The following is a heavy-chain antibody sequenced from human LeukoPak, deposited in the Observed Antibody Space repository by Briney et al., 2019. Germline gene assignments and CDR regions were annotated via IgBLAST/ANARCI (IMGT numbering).Heavy chain of an antibody. Sequence: SETLSLTCTVSGGSISSSSYYWGWIRQPPGKGLEWIGSFYYSGSTYYNPSLKSRVTISVDTSKNQFSLKVSSVTAADTAVYYCARDRQLPSTVWFDPWGQGTLVTVSS. J-gene: IGHJ5*02. D-gene: IGHD2-2*01. V-gene: IGHV4-39*07. CDR3: ARDRQLPSTVWFDP. CDR2: FYYSGST. CDR1: GGSISSSSYY.